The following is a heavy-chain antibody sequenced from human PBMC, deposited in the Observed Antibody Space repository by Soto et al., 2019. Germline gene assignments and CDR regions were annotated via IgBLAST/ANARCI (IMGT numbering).Heavy chain of an antibody. V-gene: IGHV2-5*02. CDR1: GFSLSTSGVG. D-gene: IGHD6-6*01. CDR3: ALTSRADPSSSSKHRLYWFVP. J-gene: IGHJ5*02. CDR2: ISWDDDK. Sequence: QITLKESGPTLVKPTQTLTLTCTFSGFSLSTSGVGVGWIRQPPGTALEWLALISWDDDKRYSPSLKSRLTVTRDTSNNQVVLTMTTMDPVDTATCYCALTSRADPSSSSKHRLYWFVPLGQGTLVTVSS.